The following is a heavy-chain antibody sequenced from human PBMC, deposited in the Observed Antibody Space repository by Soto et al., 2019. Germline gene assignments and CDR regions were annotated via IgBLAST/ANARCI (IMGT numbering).Heavy chain of an antibody. CDR2: ISAYNGNT. CDR3: ARDDLAQGDAFDI. Sequence: QVQLVQSGAEVKKPGASVKVSCKASGYTFTSYGISWVRQAPGQGLEWMGWISAYNGNTNYAQKLQGRVTMTTDTSTSPAYIELRSLRSDDTSVYYCARDDLAQGDAFDIWGQGTMVTVSS. CDR1: GYTFTSYG. V-gene: IGHV1-18*01. J-gene: IGHJ3*02.